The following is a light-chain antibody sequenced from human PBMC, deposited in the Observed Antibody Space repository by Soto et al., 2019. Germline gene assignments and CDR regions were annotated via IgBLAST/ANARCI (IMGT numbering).Light chain of an antibody. Sequence: QSALTQPRSVSGSPGQSVTISCTGTNNDVGIYNYVSWYQQQLGKAPKLLIYDDNKRPSGVPPRFSGSESANTASLTISGLQAADEADYYCNSYAGGLVLFGGGTKLTVL. J-gene: IGLJ2*01. V-gene: IGLV2-11*01. CDR3: NSYAGGLVL. CDR2: DDN. CDR1: NNDVGIYNY.